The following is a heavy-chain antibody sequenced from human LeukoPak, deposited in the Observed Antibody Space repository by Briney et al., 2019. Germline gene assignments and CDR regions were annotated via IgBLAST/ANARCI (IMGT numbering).Heavy chain of an antibody. J-gene: IGHJ4*02. CDR3: AKVFDDYSGRGDY. CDR1: GFTFDDYA. Sequence: PGGSLRLSCAASGFTFDDYAMHWVRQAPGKGPEWVSGISWNSGSIGYADSVKGRFTISRDNAKNSLYLQMNSLRAEDTALYCCAKVFDDYSGRGDYWGQGTLVTVSS. CDR2: ISWNSGSI. D-gene: IGHD4-11*01. V-gene: IGHV3-9*01.